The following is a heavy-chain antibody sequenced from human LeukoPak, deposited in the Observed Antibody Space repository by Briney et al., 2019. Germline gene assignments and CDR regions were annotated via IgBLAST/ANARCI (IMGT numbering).Heavy chain of an antibody. D-gene: IGHD3-22*01. Sequence: GRSLRLSSAASGFTFSSYGMHWVRQAPGKGLEWVAVISYDGSNKYYADSVKGRFTISRDNSKNTLYLQMNSLRAEDTAVYYCAKEGYYYDSSGYNYYYGMDVWGQGTTVTVSS. CDR1: GFTFSSYG. CDR2: ISYDGSNK. J-gene: IGHJ6*02. CDR3: AKEGYYYDSSGYNYYYGMDV. V-gene: IGHV3-30*18.